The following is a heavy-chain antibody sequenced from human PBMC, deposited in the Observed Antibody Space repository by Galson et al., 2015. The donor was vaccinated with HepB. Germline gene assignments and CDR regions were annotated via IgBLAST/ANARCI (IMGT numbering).Heavy chain of an antibody. CDR3: ARVFGAIDY. V-gene: IGHV1-8*01. CDR1: GYTFTSYD. J-gene: IGHJ4*02. CDR2: MNPNSGYT. Sequence: SVKVSCKASGYTFTSYDINWVRQATGQGLEWMGWMNPNSGYTGYTQKFQGRITMTRNNATGTAYMELSSLRSEDTAVYYCARVFGAIDYWGQGTQVTVSS. D-gene: IGHD3-3*01.